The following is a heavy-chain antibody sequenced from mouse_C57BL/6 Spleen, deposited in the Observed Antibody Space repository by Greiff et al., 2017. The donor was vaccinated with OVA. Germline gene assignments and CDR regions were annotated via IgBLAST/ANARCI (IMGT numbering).Heavy chain of an antibody. Sequence: QVQLQQPGAELVMPGASVKLSCKASGYTFTSYWMHWVKQRPGQGLEWIGEIDPYDSYTNYNQKFKGKSTLTVDKYSSTAAVMLRRLASEDAAVYYWARPGGVASRYFDVWGTGTTVTVSS. J-gene: IGHJ1*03. D-gene: IGHD1-1*01. CDR3: ARPGGVASRYFDV. V-gene: IGHV1-69*01. CDR1: GYTFTSYW. CDR2: IDPYDSYT.